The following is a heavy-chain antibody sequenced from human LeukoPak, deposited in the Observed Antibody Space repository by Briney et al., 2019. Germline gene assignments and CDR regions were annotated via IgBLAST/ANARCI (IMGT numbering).Heavy chain of an antibody. D-gene: IGHD5-12*01. CDR2: IVPNSGGT. V-gene: IGHV1-2*02. CDR1: GYSFTGYY. J-gene: IGHJ6*03. Sequence: ASVKVSCKASGYSFTGYYLHWVRQAPGLGPEWMGWIVPNSGGTDYAQKFLGRVTLTIDTSLNTAYMELSGLRSGDTALYYCARGAFSGHDHDHYYYLDVWGTGTSVTVSS. CDR3: ARGAFSGHDHDHYYYLDV.